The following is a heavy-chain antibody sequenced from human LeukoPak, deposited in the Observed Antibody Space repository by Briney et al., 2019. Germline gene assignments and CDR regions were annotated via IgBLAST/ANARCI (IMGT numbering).Heavy chain of an antibody. CDR1: GYTLTELS. J-gene: IGHJ4*02. D-gene: IGHD2-2*01. CDR3: AGCSSTSCFYFDY. CDR2: FDPEDGET. V-gene: IGHV1-24*01. Sequence: APVKVSCKVSGYTLTELSMHWVRQAPGKGLEWMGGFDPEDGETIYAQKFQGRVTMTEDTSTDTAYMELSSLRSEDTAVYYCAGCSSTSCFYFDYWGQGTLVTVSS.